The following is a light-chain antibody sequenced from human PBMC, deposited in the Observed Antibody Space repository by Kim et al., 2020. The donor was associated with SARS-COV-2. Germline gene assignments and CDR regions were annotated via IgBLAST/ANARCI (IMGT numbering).Light chain of an antibody. CDR2: QDA. J-gene: IGLJ2*01. Sequence: SYELTQPPSLSVSPGQTAIITCSGDKLGDKYAFWYQQKPGQSPMVVIYQDAKRPSGIPERFSGSSSGNTATLTISGTQPMDEADYYCQTWDSSTAIFGGGTHLTVL. CDR3: QTWDSSTAI. CDR1: KLGDKY. V-gene: IGLV3-1*01.